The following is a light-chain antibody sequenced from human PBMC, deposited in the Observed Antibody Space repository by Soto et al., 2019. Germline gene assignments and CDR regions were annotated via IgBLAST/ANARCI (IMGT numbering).Light chain of an antibody. J-gene: IGKJ4*01. Sequence: DIVMTQSPDSLAASLGERATINCKSSQSVLYSSNNKNYLAWYQQKPGQPPKLLIYWASTRESGVPDRFSGSGSGTGFTLTISSLQAEDVAVYYCQQYFSTPLTFGGGTKVEIK. V-gene: IGKV4-1*01. CDR1: QSVLYSSNNKNY. CDR3: QQYFSTPLT. CDR2: WAS.